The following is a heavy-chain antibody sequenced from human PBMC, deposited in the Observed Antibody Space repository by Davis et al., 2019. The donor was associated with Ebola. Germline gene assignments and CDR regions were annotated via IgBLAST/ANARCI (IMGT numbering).Heavy chain of an antibody. CDR2: IIPILGIA. V-gene: IGHV1-69*04. J-gene: IGHJ5*02. Sequence: SVKVSCKASGGTFSSYAISWVRQAPGQGLEWMGRIIPILGIANYAQKFQGRVTITADKSTGTAYMELSSLRSEDTAVYYCARERSSGYQGYWFDPWGQGTLVTVSS. D-gene: IGHD3-22*01. CDR3: ARERSSGYQGYWFDP. CDR1: GGTFSSYA.